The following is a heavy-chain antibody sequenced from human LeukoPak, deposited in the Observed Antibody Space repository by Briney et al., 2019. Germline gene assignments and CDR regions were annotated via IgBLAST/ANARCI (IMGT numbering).Heavy chain of an antibody. J-gene: IGHJ4*02. CDR3: ARDWGLDY. CDR1: GFTFSSYW. D-gene: IGHD3-16*01. V-gene: IGHV3-7*01. CDR2: IKQDGNEK. Sequence: PGGSLRLSCAASGFTFSSYWMNWVRQAPGKGLEWVANIKQDGNEKFYVDSVKGRFTISRDNAKNSLYLQMNSLRGEDTAVYYCARDWGLDYWGQGTLVTVSS.